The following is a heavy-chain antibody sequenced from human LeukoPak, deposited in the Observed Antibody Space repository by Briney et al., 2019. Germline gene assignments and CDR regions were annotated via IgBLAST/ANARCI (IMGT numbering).Heavy chain of an antibody. CDR3: ARHGPQHTALLTPWFDP. CDR1: GGSISSYY. Sequence: SETLSLTCTVSGGSISSYYWSWIRQPAGKGLEWIGRIYTSGSTNYNPSLKSRVTMSVDTSKNQFSLKLTSVTAADTAVYYCARHGPQHTALLTPWFDPWGQGTLVTVSS. J-gene: IGHJ5*02. D-gene: IGHD5-18*01. CDR2: IYTSGST. V-gene: IGHV4-4*07.